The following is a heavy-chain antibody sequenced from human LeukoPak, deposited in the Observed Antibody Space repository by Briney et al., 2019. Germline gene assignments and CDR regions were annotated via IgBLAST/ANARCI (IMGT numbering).Heavy chain of an antibody. V-gene: IGHV1-2*04. D-gene: IGHD1-20*01. Sequence: ASVKVSCKASGYTFTGYYMHWVRQVAGQGPEWMGWIHPITGDTNFAQKFQGWVAFTRDTSISTAYMDLSRLTSDDTAIYYCARGLINGHDFDYWGQGTLVTVSS. J-gene: IGHJ4*02. CDR2: IHPITGDT. CDR1: GYTFTGYY. CDR3: ARGLINGHDFDY.